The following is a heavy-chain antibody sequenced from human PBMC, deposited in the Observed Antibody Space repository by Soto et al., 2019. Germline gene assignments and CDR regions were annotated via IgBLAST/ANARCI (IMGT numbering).Heavy chain of an antibody. CDR2: ISTYNGNT. D-gene: IGHD4-17*01. V-gene: IGHV1-18*04. Sequence: SVKLSCKASGYTFTGYYMHCVRQAPGQGLEWLGWISTYNGNTKYAQKVQGRLTMTTDTSTSTANMELTSLRSDDTALYYCARTTVTASYYYMDVWGKGSTVTVSS. J-gene: IGHJ6*03. CDR3: ARTTVTASYYYMDV. CDR1: GYTFTGYY.